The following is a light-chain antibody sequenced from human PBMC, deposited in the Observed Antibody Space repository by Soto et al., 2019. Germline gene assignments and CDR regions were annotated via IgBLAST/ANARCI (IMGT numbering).Light chain of an antibody. CDR1: QGISSY. V-gene: IGKV1-9*01. CDR3: QQLNSYPPT. Sequence: DIQLTQSPSFLSASVGDRVTITCRASQGISSYLAWYQQKPGKAPKLLIYAASTLQSGVPSRFSGSESGTEFTLTISSLQPEDFATYYCQQLNSYPPTFGGGTKVEIK. CDR2: AAS. J-gene: IGKJ4*01.